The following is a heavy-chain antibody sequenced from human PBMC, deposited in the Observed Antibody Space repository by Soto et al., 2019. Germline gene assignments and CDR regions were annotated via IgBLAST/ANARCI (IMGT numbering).Heavy chain of an antibody. V-gene: IGHV4-28*01. CDR3: ARNRADSIVGTTDPDAFDI. Sequence: SETLSLTCAVSGYSISSSNWWGWIRQPPGKGLEWIGYIHYSGSDYYNPSLKSRVTMSVDTSKNQFSLKLTSVTAVDTAVYYCARNRADSIVGTTDPDAFDIWGQGTMVTVSS. J-gene: IGHJ3*02. CDR2: IHYSGSD. CDR1: GYSISSSNW. D-gene: IGHD1-26*01.